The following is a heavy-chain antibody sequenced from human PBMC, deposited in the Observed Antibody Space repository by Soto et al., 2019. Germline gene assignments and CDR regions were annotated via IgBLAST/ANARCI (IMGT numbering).Heavy chain of an antibody. V-gene: IGHV3-23*01. Sequence: SGGSLRLSCAASGFTFSSYAMSWVRQAPGKGLEWVSAISGSGGSTYYADSVKGRFTISRDNSKNTLYLQMNSLRAEDTAVYYCASRYNWNYLAYYYYYGMDVWGQGTTVTVSS. J-gene: IGHJ6*02. CDR1: GFTFSSYA. CDR2: ISGSGGST. CDR3: ASRYNWNYLAYYYYYGMDV. D-gene: IGHD1-7*01.